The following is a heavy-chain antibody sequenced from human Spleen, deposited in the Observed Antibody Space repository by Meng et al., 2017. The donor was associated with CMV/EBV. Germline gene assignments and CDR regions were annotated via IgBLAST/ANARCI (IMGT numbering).Heavy chain of an antibody. V-gene: IGHV3-30*02. D-gene: IGHD1-1*01. J-gene: IGHJ4*02. Sequence: GESLKISCAASGFTFSSYAMHWVRQAPGKGLEWVTFIQYDGSNKYYADSVKGRFTISRDNSKNTLYLQMNSLRAEDTAVYYCARWKPRVDYWGQGTLVTVSS. CDR1: GFTFSSYA. CDR3: ARWKPRVDY. CDR2: IQYDGSNK.